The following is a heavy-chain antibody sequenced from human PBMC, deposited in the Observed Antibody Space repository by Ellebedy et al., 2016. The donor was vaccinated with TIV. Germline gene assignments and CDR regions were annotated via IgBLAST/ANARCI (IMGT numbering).Heavy chain of an antibody. D-gene: IGHD3-3*01. CDR2: INSDGRTT. V-gene: IGHV3-74*01. Sequence: GESLKISCAVSGFTLSSYWMHSVRQAPGKGLVWVSRINSDGRTTDYADSVKGRFTISRYNAKNTLYLQMNSLRAEDTAVYYCDRDRRFFDAFDYWGQGTLVTVSS. CDR1: GFTLSSYW. CDR3: DRDRRFFDAFDY. J-gene: IGHJ4*02.